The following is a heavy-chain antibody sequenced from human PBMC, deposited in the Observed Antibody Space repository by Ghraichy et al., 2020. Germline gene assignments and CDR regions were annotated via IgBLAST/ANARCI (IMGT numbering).Heavy chain of an antibody. CDR2: SSGSGNKT. CDR3: AKRKSTTGASGYAFDY. D-gene: IGHD1-1*01. CDR1: GFTFSSYA. Sequence: GGSLRLSCAASGFTFSSYAMSWVRQAPGKGLEWVSTSSGSGNKTYYADSVKGRFTISRDNSKNTLCLQLNNLRADDTAVYYCAKRKSTTGASGYAFDYWGQGTLVTVAS. V-gene: IGHV3-23*01. J-gene: IGHJ4*02.